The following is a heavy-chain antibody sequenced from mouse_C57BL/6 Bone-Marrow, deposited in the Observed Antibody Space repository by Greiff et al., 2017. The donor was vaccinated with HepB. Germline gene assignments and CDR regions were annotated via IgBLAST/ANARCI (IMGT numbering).Heavy chain of an antibody. D-gene: IGHD1-3*01. J-gene: IGHJ2*01. CDR2: INPSNGGT. CDR3: ARWALYRGDY. CDR1: GYTFTSYW. V-gene: IGHV1-53*01. Sequence: QVQLQQPGTEPVKPGASVKLSCKASGYTFTSYWMPWVKQRPGPGREWIGNINPSNGGTNYNEKFKSKATLTVDKSSSTAYMQLSSLTSEDSAVHYCARWALYRGDYWGQGTTLTVSS.